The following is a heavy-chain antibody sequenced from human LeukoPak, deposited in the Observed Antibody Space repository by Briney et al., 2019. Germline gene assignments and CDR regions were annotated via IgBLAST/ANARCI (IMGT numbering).Heavy chain of an antibody. D-gene: IGHD1-26*01. CDR1: GGSVSSGTSY. J-gene: IGHJ6*04. Sequence: PSETLSLTCTVSGGSVSSGTSYWSWIRQPPGKGLEWIGYMHHSGSTNYNPSLKTPVTISVDTSKNQFSLKLSSVTDADTAVYYCAREVVGDNYGMDVWGEGTTVTVSS. CDR2: MHHSGST. V-gene: IGHV4-61*01. CDR3: AREVVGDNYGMDV.